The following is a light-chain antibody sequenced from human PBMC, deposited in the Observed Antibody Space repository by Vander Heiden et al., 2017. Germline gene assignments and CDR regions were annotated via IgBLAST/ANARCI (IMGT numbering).Light chain of an antibody. CDR3: QQSNSTPLT. CDR2: AAN. CDR1: QSINTY. Sequence: DIPLTHSPSSLSASVGDRVTITCRASQSINTYLNWYQQTPGKAPKLLIYAANSLQNGVPSRFSGSGSGTDFTLTISSLQPEDFATYYCQQSNSTPLTFGQGTKVEIK. J-gene: IGKJ1*01. V-gene: IGKV1-39*01.